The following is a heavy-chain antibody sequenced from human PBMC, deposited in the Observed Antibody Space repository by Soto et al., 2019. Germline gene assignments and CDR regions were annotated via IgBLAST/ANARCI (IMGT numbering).Heavy chain of an antibody. Sequence: SETLSLTCTVSGGSISSSSYYWGWIRQPPGKGLEWIGSIYYSGSTYYNPSLKSRVTISVDTSKNQFSLKLSSVTAADTAVYYCARQLYDSSGYYPYYFDYWGQGTLVTVSS. J-gene: IGHJ4*02. D-gene: IGHD3-22*01. V-gene: IGHV4-39*01. CDR2: IYYSGST. CDR3: ARQLYDSSGYYPYYFDY. CDR1: GGSISSSSYY.